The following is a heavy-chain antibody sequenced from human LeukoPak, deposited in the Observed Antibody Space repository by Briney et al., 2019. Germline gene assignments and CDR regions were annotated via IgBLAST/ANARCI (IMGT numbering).Heavy chain of an antibody. CDR1: GYTFTSYD. J-gene: IGHJ4*02. CDR2: MNPNSGNT. D-gene: IGHD4-11*01. Sequence: ASVKVSCKASGYTFTSYDINWVRQATGQGLEWMGWMNPNSGNTGYAQKFQGRVTMTRNTSISTAYMELSSLRSEDTAVYYCARINDYSNYYFDYWGQGTLVTVSS. CDR3: ARINDYSNYYFDY. V-gene: IGHV1-8*01.